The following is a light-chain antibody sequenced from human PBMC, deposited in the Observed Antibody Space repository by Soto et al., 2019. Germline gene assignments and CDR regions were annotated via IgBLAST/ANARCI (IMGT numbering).Light chain of an antibody. Sequence: EVVMTQSPVTLSVSPGERATLSCRASQSLSTNLGWYQQKPGQAPRLLIYGASTRATGTPARFSGSGSGTEFTLTISSLQSEDFAVYYCQQYNNLPPYTFGQGTKVDI. CDR2: GAS. CDR1: QSLSTN. CDR3: QQYNNLPPYT. V-gene: IGKV3-15*01. J-gene: IGKJ2*01.